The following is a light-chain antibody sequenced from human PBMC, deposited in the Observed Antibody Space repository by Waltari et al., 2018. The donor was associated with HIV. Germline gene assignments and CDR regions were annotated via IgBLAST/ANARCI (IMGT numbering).Light chain of an antibody. CDR1: SSDVGNYNV. Sequence: QSALTQPASVSASPGQSITISCTGTSSDVGNYNVVSWYRQFPDKAPQLLIFEVNKRPSGVSNRFSGFKSGNSASLTIAGLLADDEADYYCCSYAGGNSYVFGTGTKVTVL. CDR2: EVN. CDR3: CSYAGGNSYV. J-gene: IGLJ1*01. V-gene: IGLV2-23*02.